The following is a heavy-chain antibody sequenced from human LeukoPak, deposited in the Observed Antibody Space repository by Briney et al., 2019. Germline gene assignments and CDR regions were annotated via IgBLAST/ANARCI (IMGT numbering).Heavy chain of an antibody. CDR2: IYYSGTT. V-gene: IGHV4-39*01. J-gene: IGHJ2*01. CDR3: VRREKMLDGSGRSHWYFDL. D-gene: IGHD3-10*01. CDR1: GGSISSSSSY. Sequence: TSETLSLTCTVSGGSISSSSSYWSWIRQPPGKGLHWIGSIYYSGTTYQNPSLNSRVTTSVDTSRNQFSLKLTSVTAADTAVYYCVRREKMLDGSGRSHWYFDLWGRGTLVTVSS.